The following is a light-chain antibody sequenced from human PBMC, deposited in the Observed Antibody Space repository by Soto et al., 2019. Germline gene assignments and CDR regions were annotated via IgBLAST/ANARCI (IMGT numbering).Light chain of an antibody. CDR2: GNS. V-gene: IGLV1-40*01. Sequence: QAVVTQPPSVSGAPGQRVTISCTGSSCNIGAGYDVHWYQQLPGTAPKLLIYGNSNRPSGVPDRFSGSKSGTSASLAITGLQAEDEADYYCQSYDSSLSAYVFGGGTKLTVL. J-gene: IGLJ2*01. CDR3: QSYDSSLSAYV. CDR1: SCNIGAGYD.